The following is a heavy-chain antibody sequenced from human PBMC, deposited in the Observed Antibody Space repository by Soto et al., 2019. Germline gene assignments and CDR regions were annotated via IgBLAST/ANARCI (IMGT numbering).Heavy chain of an antibody. CDR1: GYTLTELS. D-gene: IGHD6-13*01. J-gene: IGHJ5*02. CDR2: FDPEDGET. V-gene: IGHV1-24*01. Sequence: QVQLVQSGAEVKKPGASVKVSCKVSGYTLTELSMHWGRQAPGKGLEWMGGFDPEDGETIYAQKFQGRVTMTEDTSTDTAYMEPSSLRSEDTAVYYCAPDLGSSWARNSFDPWGQGTLVTVSS. CDR3: APDLGSSWARNSFDP.